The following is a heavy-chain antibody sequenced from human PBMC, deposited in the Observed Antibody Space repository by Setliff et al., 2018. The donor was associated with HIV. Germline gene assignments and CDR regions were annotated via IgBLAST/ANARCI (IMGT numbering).Heavy chain of an antibody. CDR2: INHSGRT. J-gene: IGHJ4*02. D-gene: IGHD3-22*01. V-gene: IGHV4-34*01. CDR3: ASLPPLYDSSGYYFDY. CDR1: GGSFSDNY. Sequence: SETLSLTCAVYGGSFSDNYWSWIRQSPGKGLEWIGEINHSGRTIQSPSLGSRVTISIDTSKNQFSLKLSSVTAADTAVYYCASLPPLYDSSGYYFDYWGQGTLVTVS.